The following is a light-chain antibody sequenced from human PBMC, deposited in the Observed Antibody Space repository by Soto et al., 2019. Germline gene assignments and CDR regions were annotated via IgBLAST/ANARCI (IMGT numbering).Light chain of an antibody. CDR1: TSDVGRYNY. V-gene: IGLV2-14*03. CDR3: NSFTTSSTYV. J-gene: IGLJ1*01. Sequence: QSALTQPASVSGSPGQSISISCTGTTSDVGRYNYVSWYQQHPGEAPKLRIYDVSYRPSWVSNRFSGSKSSITASLTISGLQAEDEADYYCNSFTTSSTYVFGTGTKVTVL. CDR2: DVS.